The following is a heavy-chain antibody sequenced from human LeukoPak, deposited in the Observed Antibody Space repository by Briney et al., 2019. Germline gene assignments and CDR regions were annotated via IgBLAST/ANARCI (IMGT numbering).Heavy chain of an antibody. CDR3: ARVRYDILTGFAGTQYYYYYMDV. CDR2: IKQDGSEK. J-gene: IGHJ6*03. CDR1: RFTFSNAW. V-gene: IGHV3-7*01. D-gene: IGHD3-9*01. Sequence: PGGSLRLSCAASRFTFSNAWMSWVRQAPGKGLEWVANIKQDGSEKYYVDSVKGRFTISRDNAKNSLYLQMNSLRAEDTAVYYCARVRYDILTGFAGTQYYYYYMDVWGKGTTVTISS.